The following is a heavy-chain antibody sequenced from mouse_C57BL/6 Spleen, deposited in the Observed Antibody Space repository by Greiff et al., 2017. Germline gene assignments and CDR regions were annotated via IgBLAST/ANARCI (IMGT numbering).Heavy chain of an antibody. J-gene: IGHJ1*03. D-gene: IGHD4-1*01. Sequence: VQLQQSGPELVKPGASVKISCKASGYSFTGYYMNWVKQSPEKSLEWIGEINPSTGGTTYNQKFKAKATLTVDKSSSTAYMQLKSLTSEDSAVYYCARSAGMRWYFDVWGTGTTVTVSS. CDR2: INPSTGGT. V-gene: IGHV1-42*01. CDR3: ARSAGMRWYFDV. CDR1: GYSFTGYY.